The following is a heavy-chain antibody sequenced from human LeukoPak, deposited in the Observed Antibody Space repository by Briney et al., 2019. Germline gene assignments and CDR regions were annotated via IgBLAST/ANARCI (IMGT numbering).Heavy chain of an antibody. D-gene: IGHD3-9*01. Sequence: ASVKVSCKASGYTFTSYAMNWVRQAPGQGLEWMGWINTNTGNPTYAQGFTGRFVFSLDTSVSTAYLQISSLKAEDTAVYYCARASSPHYDILTGQNWFDPWGQGTLVTVSS. CDR3: ARASSPHYDILTGQNWFDP. CDR2: INTNTGNP. CDR1: GYTFTSYA. V-gene: IGHV7-4-1*02. J-gene: IGHJ5*02.